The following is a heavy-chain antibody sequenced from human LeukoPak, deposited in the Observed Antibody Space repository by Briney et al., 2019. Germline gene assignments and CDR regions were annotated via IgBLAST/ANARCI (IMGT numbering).Heavy chain of an antibody. D-gene: IGHD6-19*01. CDR3: ARVGYSSGWTHRIYYYYIDV. CDR2: IYTSGST. J-gene: IGHJ6*03. V-gene: IGHV4-61*02. CDR1: GGSISSGSYY. Sequence: SETLSLTCTVSGGSISSGSYYWSWIRQLAGKGLEWIGRIYTSGSTNYNPSLKSRVTISVDTSKNQFSLKLSSVTAADTAVYYCARVGYSSGWTHRIYYYYIDVWGKGTTVTISS.